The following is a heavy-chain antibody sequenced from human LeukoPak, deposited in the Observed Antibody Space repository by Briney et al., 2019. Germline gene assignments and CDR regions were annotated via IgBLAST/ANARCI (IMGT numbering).Heavy chain of an antibody. CDR2: IYHRGST. V-gene: IGHV4-4*02. CDR3: VDLPGY. CDR1: GGSISSSNW. D-gene: IGHD5/OR15-5a*01. J-gene: IGHJ4*02. Sequence: SGTLSLTCAVSGGSISSSNWWSWVRQPPGKGLEWIGEIYHRGSTYKNPSLTSRVTISVDTSKNQFSLRLSSVTAADTAVYYCVDLPGYWGQGTLVTVSS.